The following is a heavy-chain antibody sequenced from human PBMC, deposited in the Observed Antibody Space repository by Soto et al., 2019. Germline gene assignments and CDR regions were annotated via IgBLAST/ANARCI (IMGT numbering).Heavy chain of an antibody. V-gene: IGHV1-2*02. J-gene: IGHJ4*02. CDR1: GYTFTTYF. D-gene: IGHD6-25*01. CDR2: IFPGSGGT. CDR3: AREWQRGTDY. Sequence: QVQLVQSGAEVVKPGASVKVSCKASGYTFTTYFLHWVRQAPGQGLEWLGWIFPGSGGTNYAQQLQGRVTMTRDTSINTAYMELSRLTADDTGVYYCAREWQRGTDYWGQGALITVSS.